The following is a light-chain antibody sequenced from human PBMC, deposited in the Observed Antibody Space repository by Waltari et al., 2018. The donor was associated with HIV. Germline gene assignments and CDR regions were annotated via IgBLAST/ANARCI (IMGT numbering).Light chain of an antibody. Sequence: QSVLTQPPSVSAAPGQKVTIPCSGSSSNIWRNYVSWYQQLPGAAPTLLIDDNTERPSGIPDRFSGSKSGTSATLGITGLQTGDEADYYCGTWDSSLGGWVFGGGTKLAVL. CDR3: GTWDSSLGGWV. J-gene: IGLJ3*02. V-gene: IGLV1-51*01. CDR2: DNT. CDR1: SSNIWRNY.